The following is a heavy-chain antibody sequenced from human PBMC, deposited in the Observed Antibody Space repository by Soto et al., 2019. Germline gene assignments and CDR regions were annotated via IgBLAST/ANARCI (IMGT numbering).Heavy chain of an antibody. CDR3: ARDPVDLFGYMDV. D-gene: IGHD6-25*01. CDR1: EGTFSSYS. CDR2: IIPLLGTA. V-gene: IGHV1-69*08. Sequence: SVNVSCKASEGTFSSYSITWVRQAPGQRLEWMGEIIPLLGTANYAQKFQGRVTITGDKSTSTIYMGLSSLRSDDTAVYYCARDPVDLFGYMDVWGQGTTVTVSS. J-gene: IGHJ6*02.